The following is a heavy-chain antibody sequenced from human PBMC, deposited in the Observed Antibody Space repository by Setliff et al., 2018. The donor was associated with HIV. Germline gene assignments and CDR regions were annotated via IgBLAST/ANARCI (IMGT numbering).Heavy chain of an antibody. CDR1: GDSISSSSYY. CDR2: IYYSGST. J-gene: IGHJ4*02. V-gene: IGHV4-39*07. D-gene: IGHD3-10*01. CDR3: ARVGYHGSGRYSFDY. Sequence: SETLSLTCIVSGDSISSSSYYWGWIRQPPGKGLEWIGYIYYSGSTYSNPSLESRVSISIETSKNQFSLNLSSVTAAETAVYYCARVGYHGSGRYSFDYWGQGTLVTVSS.